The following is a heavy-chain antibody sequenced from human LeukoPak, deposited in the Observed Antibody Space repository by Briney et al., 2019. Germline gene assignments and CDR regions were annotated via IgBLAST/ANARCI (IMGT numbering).Heavy chain of an antibody. D-gene: IGHD5-24*01. Sequence: GASVKVSCKASGGTFSSYAISWVRQAPGQGLEWMGVISPSGGSTTYAQKFQGRVTLTRDMSTSTDYLELSSLRSEDTAVYYCARDNSVRDVAWWFNPWGQGTLVTVSS. CDR2: ISPSGGST. J-gene: IGHJ5*02. CDR1: GGTFSSYA. V-gene: IGHV1-46*01. CDR3: ARDNSVRDVAWWFNP.